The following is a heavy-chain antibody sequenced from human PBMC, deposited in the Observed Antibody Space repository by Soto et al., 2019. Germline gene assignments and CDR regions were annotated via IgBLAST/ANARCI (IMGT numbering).Heavy chain of an antibody. J-gene: IGHJ1*01. CDR2: INHSGST. CDR3: ATVYYYDSSGNTTHFQH. D-gene: IGHD3-22*01. Sequence: SETLSRTCAVYGGCFNGYYWSWIRQPPGKGLEWIGEINHSGSTNYNSSLKSRVTISVDTSKNQFSLKLSSVTAADTAVYYCATVYYYDSSGNTTHFQHWGQGTLVTVSS. CDR1: GGCFNGYY. V-gene: IGHV4-34*01.